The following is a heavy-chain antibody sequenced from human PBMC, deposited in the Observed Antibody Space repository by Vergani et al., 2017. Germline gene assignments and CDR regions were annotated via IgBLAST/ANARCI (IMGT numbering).Heavy chain of an antibody. CDR1: DYSISSGYY. D-gene: IGHD5-18*01. CDR3: ASDTHSGRRADR. CDR2: SHHSGST. V-gene: IGHV4-38-2*01. Sequence: QVQLQESGPGLVKPSQTLSLTCAVSDYSISSGYYWGWFLQPPAKGRQWIVSSHHSGSTYYNPSVKSPVTISVDTSKNQFSLTLASVTAADTAVYYCASDTHSGRRADRWGQGILVTVTS. J-gene: IGHJ5*02.